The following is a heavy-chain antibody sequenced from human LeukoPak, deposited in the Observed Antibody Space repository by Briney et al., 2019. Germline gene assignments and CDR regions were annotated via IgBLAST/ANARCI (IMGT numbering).Heavy chain of an antibody. D-gene: IGHD6-19*01. Sequence: SETLSLTCTVSGGSISSYYWSWIQQPAGKGLEWIGRIYTSGSTNYSPSLKSRVTISVDTSKNQFSLKLSPVTAADTAVYYCASSKSSGWYGDYWGQGTLVTVSS. J-gene: IGHJ4*02. V-gene: IGHV4-4*07. CDR3: ASSKSSGWYGDY. CDR2: IYTSGST. CDR1: GGSISSYY.